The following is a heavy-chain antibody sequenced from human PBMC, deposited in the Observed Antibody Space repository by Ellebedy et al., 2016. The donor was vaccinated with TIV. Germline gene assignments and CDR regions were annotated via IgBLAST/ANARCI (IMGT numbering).Heavy chain of an antibody. J-gene: IGHJ6*02. CDR3: AKAGGNAYYYYFYAMDV. D-gene: IGHD4-23*01. CDR2: ISDSGSST. V-gene: IGHV3-23*01. Sequence: GESLKISCAASGFTFSSYAMTWVRQAPGKGLEWVSVISDSGSSTKYADSVKGRFTISRDNAKNTLYLQMNSLRAEDTAVYYCAKAGGNAYYYYFYAMDVWGQGTTVTVSS. CDR1: GFTFSSYA.